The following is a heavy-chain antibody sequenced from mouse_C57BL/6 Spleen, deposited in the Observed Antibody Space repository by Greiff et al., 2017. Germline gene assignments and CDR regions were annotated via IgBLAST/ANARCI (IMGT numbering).Heavy chain of an antibody. CDR2: IRSKSNNYAT. D-gene: IGHD1-1*01. CDR3: VRHDGSSYGYFDV. J-gene: IGHJ1*03. V-gene: IGHV10-1*01. Sequence: EVQLQESGGGLVQPKGSLKLSCAASGFSFNTYAMNWVRQAPGKGLEWVARIRSKSNNYATYYADSVKDRFTISRDDSESMLYLQMNNLKTEDTAMYYCVRHDGSSYGYFDVWGTGTTVTVSS. CDR1: GFSFNTYA.